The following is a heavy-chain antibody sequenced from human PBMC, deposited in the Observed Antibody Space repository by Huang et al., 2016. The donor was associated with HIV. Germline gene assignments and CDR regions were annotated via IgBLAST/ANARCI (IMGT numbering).Heavy chain of an antibody. J-gene: IGHJ4*02. CDR3: ARSAYGDLDY. Sequence: QVHLVQTGAEVKKPGASVKVSCKASGYTFTNYDINGVRQAPGRGVEWMGCRNPNMGNTGIAPSCQGRVTMTRKTSITTAYMELTSVTSEDTAVYYCARSAYGDLDYWGLGTLVIVSS. CDR1: GYTFTNYD. V-gene: IGHV1-8*02. CDR2: RNPNMGNT. D-gene: IGHD4-17*01.